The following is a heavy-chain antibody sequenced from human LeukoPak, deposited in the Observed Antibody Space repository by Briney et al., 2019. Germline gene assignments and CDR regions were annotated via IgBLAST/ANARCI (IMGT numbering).Heavy chain of an antibody. CDR3: AKDRGYTYALQAYYFDL. J-gene: IGHJ2*01. CDR2: ISGRGDIT. Sequence: GGSLTLSCSASGFNFRNFAMSWVRQAPGRGLEWVSAISGRGDITYSADSVKGRFTISRDNSRNTLSLQMSSLRGEDTAVYYCAKDRGYTYALQAYYFDLWGRGTLVTVSS. V-gene: IGHV3-23*01. D-gene: IGHD5-18*01. CDR1: GFNFRNFA.